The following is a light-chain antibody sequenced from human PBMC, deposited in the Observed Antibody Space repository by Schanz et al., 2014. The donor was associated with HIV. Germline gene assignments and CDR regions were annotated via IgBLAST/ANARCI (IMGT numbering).Light chain of an antibody. CDR1: TSNVGSRS. Sequence: QSVLTQPPSASGTPGQRVTISCSGSTSNVGSRSVDWYQQFPGAAPKLLIYNTHLRPSGVTDRFSGSKSGTSASLTISGLQAEDEADYYCSSHAGSNKVFGGGTKLTVL. V-gene: IGLV1-44*01. CDR2: NTH. CDR3: SSHAGSNKV. J-gene: IGLJ2*01.